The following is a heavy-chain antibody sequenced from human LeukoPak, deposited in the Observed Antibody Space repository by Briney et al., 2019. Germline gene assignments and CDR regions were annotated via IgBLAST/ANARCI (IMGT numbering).Heavy chain of an antibody. Sequence: GGSLRLSCVASGFTFSNYDMNWVRQVPGKGLEWVSYISNSGSSKYYVDSVKGRFTISRDNAKNSLYLQMNSLRAEDTAVYYCASLTVSGGSLSDYWGQGTLVTVSS. CDR3: ASLTVSGGSLSDY. D-gene: IGHD2-15*01. CDR1: GFTFSNYD. V-gene: IGHV3-48*03. CDR2: ISNSGSSK. J-gene: IGHJ4*02.